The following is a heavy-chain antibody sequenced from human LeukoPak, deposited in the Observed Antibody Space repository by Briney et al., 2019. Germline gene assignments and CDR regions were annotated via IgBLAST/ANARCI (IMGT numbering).Heavy chain of an antibody. CDR3: ARGLGWLYYSYYMDV. CDR1: GYTFTSHD. CDR2: MNPNSGST. D-gene: IGHD5-12*01. J-gene: IGHJ6*03. V-gene: IGHV1-8*03. Sequence: ASVKVSCKASGYTFTSHDINWVRQATGQGLEWMGWMNPNSGSTGYAQQFQGRVTLTRNTSISTAYMELSSLRSEDTAVYFCARGLGWLYYSYYMDVWGKGTTVTVSS.